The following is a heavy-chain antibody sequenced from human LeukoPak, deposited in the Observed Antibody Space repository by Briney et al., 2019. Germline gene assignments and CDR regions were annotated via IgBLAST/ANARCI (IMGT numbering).Heavy chain of an antibody. D-gene: IGHD6-13*01. CDR2: ISGSGGST. J-gene: IGHJ4*02. CDR3: AKDRRYSSSWFDY. V-gene: IGHV3-23*01. Sequence: TGGSLRLSCTGSGFTFSRYAMVWVRQAPGKGLEWVSAISGSGGSTYYADSVKGRFTISRDNSKNTLYLQMNSLRAEDTAVYYCAKDRRYSSSWFDYWGQGTLVTVSS. CDR1: GFTFSRYA.